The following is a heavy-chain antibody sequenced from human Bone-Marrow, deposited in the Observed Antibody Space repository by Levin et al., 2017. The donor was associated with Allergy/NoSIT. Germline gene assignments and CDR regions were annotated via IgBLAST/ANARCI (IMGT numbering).Heavy chain of an antibody. CDR2: IIPIFGTA. CDR3: ARGSFHTRYYYYYGMDG. Sequence: AASVKVSCKASGGTFSSYAISWVRQAPGQGLEWMGGIIPIFGTANYAQKFQGRVTITADKSTSTAYMELSSLRSEDTAVYYCARGSFHTRYYYYYGMDGWGQGTTVTVSS. V-gene: IGHV1-69*06. J-gene: IGHJ6*02. CDR1: GGTFSSYA. D-gene: IGHD3-16*01.